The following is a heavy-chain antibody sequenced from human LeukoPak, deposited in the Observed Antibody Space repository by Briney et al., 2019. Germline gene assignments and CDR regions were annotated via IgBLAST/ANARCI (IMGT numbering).Heavy chain of an antibody. D-gene: IGHD2-2*01. J-gene: IGHJ5*02. CDR3: ARLPYCSSTSCYNWFDP. Sequence: GESLKISCKGSGYSFTSYWIGWVRQMPGKGLEWMGIIYPGDSDTRYSPSFQGQVTISADKSISTAYLQWSSLKASDTAMYYCARLPYCSSTSCYNWFDPWGQGTLVTVS. CDR1: GYSFTSYW. V-gene: IGHV5-51*01. CDR2: IYPGDSDT.